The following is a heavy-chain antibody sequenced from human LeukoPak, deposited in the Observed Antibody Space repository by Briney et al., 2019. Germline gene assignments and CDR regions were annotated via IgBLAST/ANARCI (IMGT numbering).Heavy chain of an antibody. CDR3: APQGFDP. Sequence: PSETLSLTCTVSGGSISSTNYYWGWIRQAPGKGLEWVSYISSSSSTIYYADSVKGRFTISRDNAKNSLYLQMNSLRAEDTAVYYCAPQGFDPWGQGTLVTVSS. CDR2: ISSSSSTI. CDR1: GGSISSTN. V-gene: IGHV3-48*01. J-gene: IGHJ5*02.